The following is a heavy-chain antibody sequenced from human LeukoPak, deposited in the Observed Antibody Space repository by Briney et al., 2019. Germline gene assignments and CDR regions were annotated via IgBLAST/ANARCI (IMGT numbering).Heavy chain of an antibody. CDR3: AREAGFLRPEYYYGMDV. J-gene: IGHJ6*02. CDR2: IYYSGST. V-gene: IGHV4-30-4*01. Sequence: PSQTLSLTCTVSSGSISSGDYYWSWIRQPPGKGLEWIGYIYYSGSTYYNPSLKSRVTISVDTSKNQFSLKLSSVTAADTAVYYCAREAGFLRPEYYYGMDVWGQGTTVTVSS. CDR1: SGSISSGDYY. D-gene: IGHD2/OR15-2a*01.